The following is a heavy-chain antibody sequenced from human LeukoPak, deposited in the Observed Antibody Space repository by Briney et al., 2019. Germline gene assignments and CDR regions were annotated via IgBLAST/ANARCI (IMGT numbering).Heavy chain of an antibody. D-gene: IGHD2-8*01. Sequence: GGSLRLSCAASGFTLSSYGMHWVRQAPGKGLEWVAFIRYDGSNKYYADSVKGRFTISRDNSKNTLYLQMNSLRAEDTAVYYCAKDRCSNGVGCYYYYMDVWGKGTTVTISS. CDR3: AKDRCSNGVGCYYYYMDV. CDR1: GFTLSSYG. V-gene: IGHV3-30*02. J-gene: IGHJ6*03. CDR2: IRYDGSNK.